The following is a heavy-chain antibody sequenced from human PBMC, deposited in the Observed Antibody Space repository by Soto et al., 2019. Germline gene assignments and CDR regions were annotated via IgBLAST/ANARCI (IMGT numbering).Heavy chain of an antibody. CDR1: GVSISSYY. V-gene: IGHV4-59*01. CDR3: STRSSISGDLVDY. D-gene: IGHD4-17*01. CDR2: ISYIGST. J-gene: IGHJ4*02. Sequence: SETLSLTCSVSGVSISSYYWSWIRQPPGKGLELIGYISYIGSTNYNPSLKSRVTISVDTSKNQFSLNLNSVTAADTAVYFCSTRSSISGDLVDYWGQGALVTVSS.